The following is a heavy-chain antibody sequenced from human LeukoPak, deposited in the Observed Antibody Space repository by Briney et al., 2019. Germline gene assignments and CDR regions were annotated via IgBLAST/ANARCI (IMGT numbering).Heavy chain of an antibody. CDR1: EFTFSIYW. D-gene: IGHD3-16*01. Sequence: PGGSLRLSCAASEFTFSIYWMSWVRQAPGKGLEWVANINQGGSEKYYVDSVKGRFTISRDNAKNSLYLQMNNLRADDTAVYYCARDNSGGSAFDYWGQGTLVTVSS. J-gene: IGHJ4*02. CDR3: ARDNSGGSAFDY. V-gene: IGHV3-7*03. CDR2: INQGGSEK.